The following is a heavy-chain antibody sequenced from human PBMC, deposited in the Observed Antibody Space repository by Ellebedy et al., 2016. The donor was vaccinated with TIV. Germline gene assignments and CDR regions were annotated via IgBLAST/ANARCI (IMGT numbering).Heavy chain of an antibody. J-gene: IGHJ4*02. CDR1: GGSISSYY. Sequence: MPGGSLRLSCTVSGGSISSYYWSWIRQPAGRGLEWIGRIHISGSTTYNPSLKSRVTMSVDTSKNQFSLKLRSVTAADTAVYYCARVWGAAADFDYWGQGTLVTVSS. D-gene: IGHD6-13*01. CDR3: ARVWGAAADFDY. V-gene: IGHV4-4*07. CDR2: IHISGST.